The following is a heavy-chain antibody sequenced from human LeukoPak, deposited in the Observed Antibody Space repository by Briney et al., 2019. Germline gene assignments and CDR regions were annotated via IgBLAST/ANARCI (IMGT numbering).Heavy chain of an antibody. Sequence: SVTVSCKASGFTFTTSAVQWVRQARGQGLEWIGWIFVGSGNTNYAQKFKERVTITSPMSTTTVYMDLSSQRSEHTAVYYCAAASNYYDRSNYYSYAMDVWGQGTTVTVSS. CDR3: AAASNYYDRSNYYSYAMDV. D-gene: IGHD3-22*01. CDR2: IFVGSGNT. CDR1: GFTFTTSA. J-gene: IGHJ6*02. V-gene: IGHV1-58*01.